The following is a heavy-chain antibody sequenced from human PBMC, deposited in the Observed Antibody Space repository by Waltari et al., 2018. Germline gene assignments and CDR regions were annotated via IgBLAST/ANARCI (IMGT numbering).Heavy chain of an antibody. CDR3: ARWATVSGYRSSIFDY. D-gene: IGHD6-13*01. J-gene: IGHJ4*02. CDR1: GYTFTNYA. CDR2: INTNPGNP. Sequence: QVQLVQSGSELKKPGASVKVSCKASGYTFTNYAINWVRQAPGQGLEWMGWINTNPGNPVYVQGFTGRFVFSLDTSVTTAYLQISSLKAEDTAVYYCARWATVSGYRSSIFDYWGQGALVTVSS. V-gene: IGHV7-4-1*02.